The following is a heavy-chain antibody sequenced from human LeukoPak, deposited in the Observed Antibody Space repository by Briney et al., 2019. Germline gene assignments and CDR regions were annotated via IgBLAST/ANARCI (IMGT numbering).Heavy chain of an antibody. J-gene: IGHJ4*02. CDR2: IYSGGST. CDR1: GFTVSSNY. CDR3: ARDLLAVAGTRGDY. D-gene: IGHD6-19*01. V-gene: IGHV3-66*01. Sequence: PGGSLRLSCAASGFTVSSNYMSWVRQAPGKGLEWVSVIYSGGSTYYADSVKGRFTISRDNSKNTLYLQMNSLRAEDTAVYYCARDLLAVAGTRGDYWGQGTLVTVSS.